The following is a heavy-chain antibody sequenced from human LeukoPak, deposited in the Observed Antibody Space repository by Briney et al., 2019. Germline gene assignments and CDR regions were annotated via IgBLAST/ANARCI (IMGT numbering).Heavy chain of an antibody. J-gene: IGHJ4*02. CDR2: IYPGDSDT. CDR3: ARQSLAARPRPYYFDY. Sequence: GESLKISCKGSGYSFTNYWIGWVRQMPGKGLEWMGIIYPGDSDTRYSPSFQGQVTISADKSISTAYLQWSSLKASDTAMYYCARQSLAARPRPYYFDYWGQGTLVTVSS. V-gene: IGHV5-51*01. CDR1: GYSFTNYW. D-gene: IGHD6-6*01.